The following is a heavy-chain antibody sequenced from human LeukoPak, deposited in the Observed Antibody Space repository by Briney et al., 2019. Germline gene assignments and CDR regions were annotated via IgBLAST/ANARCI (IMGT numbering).Heavy chain of an antibody. D-gene: IGHD3-10*01. CDR3: AREGLWFGELLYYFDY. Sequence: EASVKVSCKASEGTFSSYAISWVRQAPGQGLEWMGGIIPIFGTANYAQKFQGRVTITADKSTSTAYMELSSLRSEDTAVYYCAREGLWFGELLYYFDYWGQGTLVTVSS. J-gene: IGHJ4*02. V-gene: IGHV1-69*06. CDR1: EGTFSSYA. CDR2: IIPIFGTA.